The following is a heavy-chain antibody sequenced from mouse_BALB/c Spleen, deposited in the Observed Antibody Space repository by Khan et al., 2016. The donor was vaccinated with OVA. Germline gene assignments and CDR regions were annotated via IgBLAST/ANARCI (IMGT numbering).Heavy chain of an antibody. CDR3: TRGGLRRAMDY. CDR2: IYPGSDNT. V-gene: IGHV1-77*01. D-gene: IGHD2-4*01. J-gene: IGHJ4*01. CDR1: GYTFTDYY. Sequence: QVQLKQSGAELARPGASVKLSCKASGYTFTDYYINWVKQRTGQGLEWIGEIYPGSDNTYYNEKFKGKATLTADKSSSTAYMQLSSLTSEDSAVYFGTRGGLRRAMDYWGQGTSVTVAS.